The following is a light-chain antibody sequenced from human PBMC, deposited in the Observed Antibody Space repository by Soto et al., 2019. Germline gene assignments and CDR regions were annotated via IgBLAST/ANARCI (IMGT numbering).Light chain of an antibody. CDR1: QSVSSN. CDR2: GAS. Sequence: EIVMTQSPATLSVSPGERATLSCRASQSVSSNLAWYQQRPGQAPRLLIYGASTRATGIPARFSGSGSGTEFTLTISSLQSEDFAVYYCQVYNNWIFGGGTKVEIK. CDR3: QVYNNWI. J-gene: IGKJ4*01. V-gene: IGKV3-15*01.